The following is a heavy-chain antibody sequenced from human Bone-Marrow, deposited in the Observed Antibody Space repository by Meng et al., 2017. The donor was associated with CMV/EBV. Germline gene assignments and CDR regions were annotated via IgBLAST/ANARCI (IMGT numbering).Heavy chain of an antibody. D-gene: IGHD5-18*01. V-gene: IGHV1-58*01. J-gene: IGHJ4*02. Sequence: SVKVSCKASGFTFTSSAVQWVRQARGQRLEWIGWIVVGSGNTNYAQKFQERVTITRDMSTSTACMELSSLRSEDTAVYYCAAEHVDTAMVLSFWGQGTLVTVSS. CDR2: IVVGSGNT. CDR1: GFTFTSSA. CDR3: AAEHVDTAMVLSF.